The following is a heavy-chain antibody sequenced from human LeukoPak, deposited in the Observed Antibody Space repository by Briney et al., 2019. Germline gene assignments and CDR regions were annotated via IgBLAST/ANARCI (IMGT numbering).Heavy chain of an antibody. D-gene: IGHD6-19*01. CDR3: ASDSVAGDLDY. CDR1: GGSLSGYY. V-gene: IGHV4-34*01. J-gene: IGHJ4*02. CDR2: INHSGST. Sequence: PSETLSLTCAVYGGSLSGYYWSWIRQPPGKGLEWIGEINHSGSTNYNPSLKSRVTISVDTSKNQFSLKLSSVTAADTAVYYCASDSVAGDLDYWGQGALVTVSS.